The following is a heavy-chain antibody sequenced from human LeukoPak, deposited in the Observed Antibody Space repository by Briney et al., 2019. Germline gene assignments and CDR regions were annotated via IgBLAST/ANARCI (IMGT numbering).Heavy chain of an antibody. CDR3: ARDGLEITGTTSRGYYYYGMDV. D-gene: IGHD1-20*01. V-gene: IGHV3-11*01. Sequence: GGSLRLSCAASGFTFSDYYMSWIRQAPGKGLEWVSYISSSGSTIYYADSVKGRFTISRDNAKNSLYLQMNSLRAEDTAVYYCARDGLEITGTTSRGYYYYGMDVWGQGTTVTVSS. CDR1: GFTFSDYY. J-gene: IGHJ6*02. CDR2: ISSSGSTI.